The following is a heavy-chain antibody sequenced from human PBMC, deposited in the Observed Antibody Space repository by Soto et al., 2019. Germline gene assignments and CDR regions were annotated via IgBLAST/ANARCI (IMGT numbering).Heavy chain of an antibody. CDR3: ARPRGYFDWLSVGDDAFDI. D-gene: IGHD3-9*01. V-gene: IGHV3-74*01. CDR1: GFTFSSYW. Sequence: GGSLRLSCAASGFTFSSYWMHWVRQAPGKGLVWVSRINSDGSSTSYADSVKGRFTISRDNAKNTLDLQMNSLRAEDTAVYYCARPRGYFDWLSVGDDAFDIWGQGTMVTVSS. J-gene: IGHJ3*02. CDR2: INSDGSST.